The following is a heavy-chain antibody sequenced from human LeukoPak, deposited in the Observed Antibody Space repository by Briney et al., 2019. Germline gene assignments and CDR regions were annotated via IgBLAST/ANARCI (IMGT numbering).Heavy chain of an antibody. CDR1: GYTFTGYY. J-gene: IGHJ3*02. V-gene: IGHV1-2*02. D-gene: IGHD2-2*01. CDR3: ARVFIGVVEPAAIRFAFDI. CDR2: INPNGGGT. Sequence: ASVKVSCKASGYTFTGYYVHWVRQAPGQGLEWMGWINPNGGGTSYAQKFQGRVTMTRDTSISTAYMELSRLTPDDTAVYYCARVFIGVVEPAAIRFAFDIWGQGTMVTVSS.